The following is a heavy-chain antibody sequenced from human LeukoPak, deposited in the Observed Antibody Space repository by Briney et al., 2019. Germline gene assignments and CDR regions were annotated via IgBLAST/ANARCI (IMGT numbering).Heavy chain of an antibody. V-gene: IGHV3-23*01. D-gene: IGHD2-8*02. J-gene: IGHJ6*02. CDR1: GFTFSSYA. CDR2: ISGSGGNT. Sequence: PGGSLRLSCAASGFTFSSYAMSWVRQAPGKGLEWVSVISGSGGNTYYADSVKGQFTISRDNSKNTLYLQMNSLRAEDTAVYYCARSLVPYYYGMDVWGQGTTVTVSS. CDR3: ARSLVPYYYGMDV.